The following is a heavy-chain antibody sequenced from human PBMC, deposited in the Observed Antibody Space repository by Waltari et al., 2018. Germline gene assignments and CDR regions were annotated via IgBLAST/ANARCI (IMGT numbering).Heavy chain of an antibody. CDR2: ISGGSSYK. Sequence: EVQLVGSGGGLVKPGGSLRLSCAASGFTFSRYNMNWVLQAPGNGREWVSSISGGSSYKYSADSVKCRFTISRDNVKNSLSLQMNSLRAEDTAVYYCARECGVMIGTAGYYFDSWAQGTLVTVSS. J-gene: IGHJ4*02. D-gene: IGHD3-22*01. CDR1: GFTFSRYN. CDR3: ARECGVMIGTAGYYFDS. V-gene: IGHV3-21*01.